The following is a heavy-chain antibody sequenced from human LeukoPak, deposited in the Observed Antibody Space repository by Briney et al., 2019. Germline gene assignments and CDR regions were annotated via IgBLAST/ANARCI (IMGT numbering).Heavy chain of an antibody. J-gene: IGHJ4*02. CDR2: ISYDGSNK. D-gene: IGHD3-22*01. CDR1: GFTFSSYW. V-gene: IGHV3-30-3*01. CDR3: ARDSHYYDSSGYYALDY. Sequence: GGSLRLSCAASGFTFSSYWMSWVRQAPGKGLEWVAVISYDGSNKYYADSVRGRFTISRDNSKNTLYLQMNSLRAEDTAVYYCARDSHYYDSSGYYALDYWGQGTLVTVSS.